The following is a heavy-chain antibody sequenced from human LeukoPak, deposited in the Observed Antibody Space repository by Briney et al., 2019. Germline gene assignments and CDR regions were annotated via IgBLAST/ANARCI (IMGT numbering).Heavy chain of an antibody. CDR2: IIPILGIA. CDR1: GGTFSSYA. D-gene: IGHD6-6*01. CDR3: ARDYAVSSSPLGY. V-gene: IGHV1-69*04. J-gene: IGHJ4*02. Sequence: SVKVSCKASGGTFSSYAISWVRQAPGQGLEWMRRIIPILGIANYAQKFQGRVTMTRDTSTSTVYMELSSLRSEDTAVYYCARDYAVSSSPLGYWGQGTLVTVSS.